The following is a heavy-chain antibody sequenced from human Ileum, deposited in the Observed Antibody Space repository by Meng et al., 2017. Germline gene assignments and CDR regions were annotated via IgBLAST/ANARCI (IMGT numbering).Heavy chain of an antibody. D-gene: IGHD6-13*01. Sequence: SCAASGFTFSDYYMSWIRQAPGKGLEWVSYISSSGSTIYYADSVKGRFTISRDNAKNSLYLQMNSLRAEDTAVYYCARAGYSSSSYYYYGMDVWGQGTTVTVSS. CDR1: GFTFSDYY. CDR3: ARAGYSSSSYYYYGMDV. CDR2: ISSSGSTI. V-gene: IGHV3-11*01. J-gene: IGHJ6*02.